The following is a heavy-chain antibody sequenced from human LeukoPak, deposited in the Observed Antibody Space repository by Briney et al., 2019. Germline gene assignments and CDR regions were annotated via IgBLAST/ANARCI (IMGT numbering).Heavy chain of an antibody. J-gene: IGHJ2*01. Sequence: SETLSLTCTVSGGSISGYYWSWIRQPAGKGLEWIGRINPSGSSNHNPSLVSRVNLSVDTSKKQFSLSLNSVTAADTAVYFCARVGSAVPAAIRPGWHFDLWGRGTLVTVSS. CDR3: ARVGSAVPAAIRPGWHFDL. CDR1: GGSISGYY. V-gene: IGHV4-4*07. D-gene: IGHD2-2*02. CDR2: INPSGSS.